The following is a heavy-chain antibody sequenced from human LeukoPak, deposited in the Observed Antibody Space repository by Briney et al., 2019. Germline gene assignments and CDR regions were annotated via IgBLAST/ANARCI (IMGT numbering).Heavy chain of an antibody. CDR1: GFTFSSFA. V-gene: IGHV3-30*04. J-gene: IGHJ5*02. Sequence: GGSLRLPCAASGFTFSSFAMHWVRQAPGKGLEWVAVISYDGSNKYYADSVKGRFTISRDNSKNTLYVQMNSLRAEDTAVYYCARDLVHHRLLATVYNWFDPWGQGTLVTVSS. CDR2: ISYDGSNK. CDR3: ARDLVHHRLLATVYNWFDP. D-gene: IGHD3-3*02.